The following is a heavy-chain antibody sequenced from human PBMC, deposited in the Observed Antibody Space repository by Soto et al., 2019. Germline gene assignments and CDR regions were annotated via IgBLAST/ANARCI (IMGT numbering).Heavy chain of an antibody. CDR3: AKPFDDYSNYVGYFDY. J-gene: IGHJ4*02. CDR2: ISYDGSNK. V-gene: IGHV3-30*18. D-gene: IGHD4-4*01. Sequence: QVQLVESGGGVVQPGRSLRLSCAASGFTFSSYGMHWVRQAPGKGLEWVAVISYDGSNKYYADSVKGRFTISRDNSKNPLYLQMNSLRAEDTAVYYCAKPFDDYSNYVGYFDYWGQGTLVTVAS. CDR1: GFTFSSYG.